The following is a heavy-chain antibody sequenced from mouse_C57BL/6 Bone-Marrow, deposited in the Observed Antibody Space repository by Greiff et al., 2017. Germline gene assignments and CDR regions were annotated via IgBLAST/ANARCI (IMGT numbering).Heavy chain of an antibody. Sequence: QVQLQQSGAELVKPGASVQLSCKASGYTFTSYWMHWVKQRPGQGLEWIGMIHPNSGSTNYNEKFKSKATLTVDKSSSTAYMRLSSLTSEDSAVYYCARGGTVVYYYAMDYWGQGTSVTGSS. CDR3: ARGGTVVYYYAMDY. D-gene: IGHD1-1*01. CDR2: IHPNSGST. V-gene: IGHV1-64*01. J-gene: IGHJ4*01. CDR1: GYTFTSYW.